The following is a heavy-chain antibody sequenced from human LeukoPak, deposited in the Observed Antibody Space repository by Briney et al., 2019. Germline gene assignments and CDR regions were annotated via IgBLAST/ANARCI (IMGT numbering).Heavy chain of an antibody. D-gene: IGHD2-2*01. CDR1: GYSFSSYW. Sequence: GESLKISCKGSGYSFSSYWIGWVRQMPGKGLEWMGIIYPGDSDTRYSPSFQGQVTISADKSISTAYLQWSSLKASDTAMYYCARTSLLGYCSSTSCYFDYWGQGTLVTVSS. CDR3: ARTSLLGYCSSTSCYFDY. V-gene: IGHV5-51*01. J-gene: IGHJ4*02. CDR2: IYPGDSDT.